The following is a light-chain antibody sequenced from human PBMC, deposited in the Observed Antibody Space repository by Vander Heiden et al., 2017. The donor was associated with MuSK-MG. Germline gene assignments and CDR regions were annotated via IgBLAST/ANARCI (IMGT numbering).Light chain of an antibody. J-gene: IGLJ1*01. Sequence: QTVVTQEPSLTVSPGGTVTLTCASSTGAVTSGYYPNWFQQKPGQAPRALIYITSNKHSWTPARFSGSLLGGKAALTLSGVQPEDEAEYYCLLYYGGALVFGTGTKVTVL. CDR3: LLYYGGALV. V-gene: IGLV7-43*01. CDR2: ITS. CDR1: TGAVTSGYY.